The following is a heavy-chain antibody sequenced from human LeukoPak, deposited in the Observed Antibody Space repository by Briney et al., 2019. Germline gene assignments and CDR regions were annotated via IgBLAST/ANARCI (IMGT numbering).Heavy chain of an antibody. V-gene: IGHV3-23*01. D-gene: IGHD3-22*01. J-gene: IGHJ4*02. CDR2: ISGSGGTA. CDR3: AKKGYYDGSGYYMYYFEH. Sequence: GGSLRLSCAASGFTFSIYAMSRVRQAPGKGLEWVSAISGSGGTAYYADSVKGRFTISRDNSKNTLYLQMNSLRAEDTAVYYCAKKGYYDGSGYYMYYFEHWGQGTLVTVSS. CDR1: GFTFSIYA.